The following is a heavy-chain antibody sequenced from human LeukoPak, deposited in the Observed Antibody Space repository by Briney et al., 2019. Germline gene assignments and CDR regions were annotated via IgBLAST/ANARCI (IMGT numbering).Heavy chain of an antibody. CDR2: ISSSGSTI. CDR3: ARVSPWVVAANYYMDV. Sequence: GGSLRLSCAASGFTFSSYEMNWVRQAPGKGLEWVSYISSSGSTIYYADSVKGRFTISRDNAKNSLYLQMNSLRAEDSAVYYCARVSPWVVAANYYMDVWGKGTTVTVSS. J-gene: IGHJ6*03. CDR1: GFTFSSYE. V-gene: IGHV3-48*03. D-gene: IGHD2-15*01.